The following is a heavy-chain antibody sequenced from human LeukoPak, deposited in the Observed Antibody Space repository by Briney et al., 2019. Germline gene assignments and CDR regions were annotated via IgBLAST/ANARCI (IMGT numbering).Heavy chain of an antibody. CDR3: ARNPDIVVVPAAIGRHAFDI. V-gene: IGHV3-48*01. CDR1: GFTFSSYS. CDR2: ISSSSSTI. J-gene: IGHJ3*02. Sequence: GGSLRLSCAASGFTFSSYSMNWVRQAPGKGLEWVSYISSSSSTIYYTDSVKGRFTISRDNAKNSLYLQMNSLRADDTAVYYCARNPDIVVVPAAIGRHAFDIWGQGTMVTVSS. D-gene: IGHD2-2*01.